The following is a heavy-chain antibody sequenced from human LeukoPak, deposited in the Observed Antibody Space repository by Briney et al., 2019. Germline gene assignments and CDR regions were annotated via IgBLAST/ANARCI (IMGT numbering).Heavy chain of an antibody. CDR1: GGSISSYY. Sequence: SETLSLTCTVSGGSISSYYWSWIRQPPGKGLEWIGYIYYNGSTNYNPSLKSRVTISVDTSQNQFSLKLSSVTAADTAVYYCARGTPVLLWFGESSNWFDPWGQGTLVTVSS. CDR2: IYYNGST. J-gene: IGHJ5*02. CDR3: ARGTPVLLWFGESSNWFDP. D-gene: IGHD3-10*01. V-gene: IGHV4-59*01.